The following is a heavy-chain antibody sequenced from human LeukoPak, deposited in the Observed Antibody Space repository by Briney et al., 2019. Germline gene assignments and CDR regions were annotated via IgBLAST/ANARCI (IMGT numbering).Heavy chain of an antibody. Sequence: GGSLRLSCAASEFTFSSYWMSWVRQAPGKGLEWVANIKQDGSEKYYVDSVKGRFTISRDNAKNSLYLQMNSLRAEDTAVYYCARETGDYYYYGMDVWGQGTTVTVSS. V-gene: IGHV3-7*01. J-gene: IGHJ6*02. CDR2: IKQDGSEK. CDR3: ARETGDYYYYGMDV. CDR1: EFTFSSYW.